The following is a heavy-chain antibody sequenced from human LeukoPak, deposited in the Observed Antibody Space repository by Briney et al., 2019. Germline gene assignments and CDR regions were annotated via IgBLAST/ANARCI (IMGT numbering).Heavy chain of an antibody. CDR3: ARQWLDAFDI. V-gene: IGHV1-2*02. CDR2: INPNSGGT. D-gene: IGHD3-22*01. Sequence: ASVKVSCKASGYTFTGYYMHWVRQAPGQGLEWMGWINPNSGGTNYAQKFQGRVTMTRDTSISTAYMGLSSLRSDDTAVYYCARQWLDAFDIWGQGTMVTVSS. J-gene: IGHJ3*02. CDR1: GYTFTGYY.